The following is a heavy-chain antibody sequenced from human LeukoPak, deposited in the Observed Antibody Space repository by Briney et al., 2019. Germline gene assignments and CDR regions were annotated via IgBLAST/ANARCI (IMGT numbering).Heavy chain of an antibody. D-gene: IGHD3-22*01. CDR2: ISSSSSYI. CDR3: ARNYDSSGYYPYYFVY. J-gene: IGHJ4*02. CDR1: GFTFSSYS. V-gene: IGHV3-21*01. Sequence: GGSLRLSCAASGFTFSSYSMNWVRQAPGKGLEWVSSISSSSSYIYYADSVKGRFTISRDNAKNSLYLQMNSLRAEDTAVYYCARNYDSSGYYPYYFVYWGQGTLVTVSS.